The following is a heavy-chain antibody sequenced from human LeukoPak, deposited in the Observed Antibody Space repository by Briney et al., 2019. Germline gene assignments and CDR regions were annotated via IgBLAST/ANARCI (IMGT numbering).Heavy chain of an antibody. CDR2: VYYSGIT. Sequence: SETLSLTCSVSGGSISNYYWSWIRQPPGKGLEWIGYVYYSGITNYNPSLTSRVTISVDTSKNQFSLKLSSVTAADTAVYYCARGSGYSSRQGDYWGQGTLVTVSS. V-gene: IGHV4-59*12. J-gene: IGHJ4*02. CDR1: GGSISNYY. D-gene: IGHD6-19*01. CDR3: ARGSGYSSRQGDY.